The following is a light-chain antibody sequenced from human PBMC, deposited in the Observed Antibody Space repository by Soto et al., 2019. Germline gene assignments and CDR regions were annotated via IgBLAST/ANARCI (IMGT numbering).Light chain of an antibody. CDR3: QQYFSLPWT. V-gene: IGKV4-1*01. CDR1: QSVLYSSNNKNY. Sequence: DIVMTQSPDSLAVSLGERATINCKSSQSVLYSSNNKNYFAWYQQRPGQPPNLLIYWASTRESGVPDRFSGSGSGTDFPLTSSSLQAEDVAIYYCQQYFSLPWTFGQGTKVEIK. CDR2: WAS. J-gene: IGKJ1*01.